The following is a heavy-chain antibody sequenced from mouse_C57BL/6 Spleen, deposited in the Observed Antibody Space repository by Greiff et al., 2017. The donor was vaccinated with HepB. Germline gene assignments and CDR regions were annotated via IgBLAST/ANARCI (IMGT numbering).Heavy chain of an antibody. CDR3: TRSIYYGSSYRFAY. J-gene: IGHJ3*01. CDR2: IRNKANNHAT. CDR1: GFTFSDAW. V-gene: IGHV6-6*01. D-gene: IGHD1-1*01. Sequence: EVQRVESGGGLVQPGGSMKLSCAASGFTFSDAWMDWVRQSPEKGLEWVAEIRNKANNHATYYAESVKGRFTISRDDSKSSVYLQMNSLRAEDTGIYYCTRSIYYGSSYRFAYWGQGTLVTVSA.